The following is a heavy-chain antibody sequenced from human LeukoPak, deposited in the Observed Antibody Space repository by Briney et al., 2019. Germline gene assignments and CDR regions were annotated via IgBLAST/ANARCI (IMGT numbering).Heavy chain of an antibody. J-gene: IGHJ4*02. V-gene: IGHV4-39*01. D-gene: IGHD6-19*01. Sequence: SQTLSLTCTVSGDSVSNVSYYWAWIRQPPGKGLEWIANVYYSGSTYYNPSLKSRVTMSVDTSRNQFSLRLRSVSAADTSVYYCARQPTVRRGAVASNFDYWGQGTLVTVSS. CDR3: ARQPTVRRGAVASNFDY. CDR2: VYYSGST. CDR1: GDSVSNVSYY.